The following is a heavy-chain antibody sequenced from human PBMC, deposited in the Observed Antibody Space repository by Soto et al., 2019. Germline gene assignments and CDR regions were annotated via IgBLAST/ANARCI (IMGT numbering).Heavy chain of an antibody. J-gene: IGHJ4*02. V-gene: IGHV1-2*02. D-gene: IGHD3-10*01. Sequence: ASVKVSCKASGDTFTGYYMRWVRQAPGQGLEWMGWINPNSGGTNYAQKFQGRVTMTRDTSISTAYMELSSLRSDDTAVYYCARDGVLLWFGDEYYSDYRGQATLVPVSS. CDR2: INPNSGGT. CDR3: ARDGVLLWFGDEYYSDY. CDR1: GDTFTGYY.